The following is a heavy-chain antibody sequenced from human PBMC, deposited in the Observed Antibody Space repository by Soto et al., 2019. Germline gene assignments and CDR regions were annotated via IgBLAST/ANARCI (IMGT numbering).Heavy chain of an antibody. V-gene: IGHV3-74*01. CDR1: GFTFSSYW. CDR3: ETGGYSYGWGY. J-gene: IGHJ4*02. CDR2: INPAGSAS. D-gene: IGHD5-18*01. Sequence: EVQLVESGGGLVQPGGSLRLSCVGSGFTFSSYWMHWVRQAPGKGPVWVSRINPAGSASSYADFVKGRVIVSRDNAKNTLYLEMNSLSAEDTAVYYCETGGYSYGWGYWGQGTLFTVSS.